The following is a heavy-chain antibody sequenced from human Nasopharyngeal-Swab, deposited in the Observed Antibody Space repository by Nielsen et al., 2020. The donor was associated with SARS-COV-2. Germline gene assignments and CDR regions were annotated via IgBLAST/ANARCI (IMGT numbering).Heavy chain of an antibody. CDR3: AREGNCSGGSCCSYFDY. V-gene: IGHV4-30-4*01. CDR2: IYYSGST. J-gene: IGHJ4*02. D-gene: IGHD2-15*01. Sequence: WIRQPPGKGLEWIGYIYYSGSTYYNPSLKSRVTISVDTSKNQFSLKLSSVTAADTAVYYCAREGNCSGGSCCSYFDYWGQGTLVTVSS.